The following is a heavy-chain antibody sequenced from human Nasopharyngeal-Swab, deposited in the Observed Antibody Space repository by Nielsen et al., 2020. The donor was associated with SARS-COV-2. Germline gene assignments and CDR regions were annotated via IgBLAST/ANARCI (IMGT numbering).Heavy chain of an antibody. CDR3: ARVPSSSWYFDY. V-gene: IGHV3-7*01. Sequence: GESLKISCVASGFTFSSYSMTWVRQAPGKGLEWVSYIKQDGSEKYYVDSVKGRFTISRDNAKNSLYLQMNSLRAEDTAVYYCARVPSSSWYFDYWGQGTLVTVSS. CDR2: IKQDGSEK. CDR1: GFTFSSYS. D-gene: IGHD6-13*01. J-gene: IGHJ4*02.